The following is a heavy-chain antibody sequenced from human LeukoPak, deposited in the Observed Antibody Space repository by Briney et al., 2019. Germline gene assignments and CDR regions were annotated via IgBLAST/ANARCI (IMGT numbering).Heavy chain of an antibody. CDR2: IYYSGST. J-gene: IGHJ5*02. CDR3: AREVAGFYNNWFDP. Sequence: SETLSLTCTVSGGSISSYYWSWIQQPPGKGLEWIGYIYYSGSTNYNPSLKSRVTISVDTSKNQFSLKLSSVTAADTAVYYCAREVAGFYNNWFDPWGQGTLVTASS. V-gene: IGHV4-59*01. CDR1: GGSISSYY. D-gene: IGHD3-9*01.